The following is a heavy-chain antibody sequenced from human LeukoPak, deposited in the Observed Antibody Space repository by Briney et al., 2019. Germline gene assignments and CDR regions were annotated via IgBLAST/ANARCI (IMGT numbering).Heavy chain of an antibody. CDR3: ARDPTRYFDWLLYKDYYYGMDV. Sequence: ASVNVSCKASGYTFTSYAMNWVRQAPGQGLEWMGWINTNTGNPTYAQGFTGRFVFSLDTSVSTAYLQISSLKAEDTAVYYCARDPTRYFDWLLYKDYYYGMDVWGQGTTVTVSS. CDR2: INTNTGNP. D-gene: IGHD3-9*01. V-gene: IGHV7-4-1*02. CDR1: GYTFTSYA. J-gene: IGHJ6*02.